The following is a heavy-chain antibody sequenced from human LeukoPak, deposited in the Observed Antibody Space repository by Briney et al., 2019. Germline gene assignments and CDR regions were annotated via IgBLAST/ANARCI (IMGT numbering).Heavy chain of an antibody. CDR3: ARGRNSAFDY. Sequence: SQTLSLTCVISGDSVSSNGVAWNWVRQSPSRGLEWLGRTYYGSKWSNDYALSVKSRITINPDTSKNQFSLQLNSVTPEDAAVYYCARGRNSAFDYWGQGTLVTVSS. J-gene: IGHJ4*02. CDR2: TYYGSKWSN. V-gene: IGHV6-1*01. D-gene: IGHD1-14*01. CDR1: GDSVSSNGVA.